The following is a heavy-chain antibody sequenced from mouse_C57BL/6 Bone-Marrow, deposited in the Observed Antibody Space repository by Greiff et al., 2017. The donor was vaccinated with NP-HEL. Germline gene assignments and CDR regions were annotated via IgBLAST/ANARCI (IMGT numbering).Heavy chain of an antibody. CDR1: GFTFSDFY. D-gene: IGHD2-5*01. CDR3: ARDAPYSNYAMDY. CDR2: SRNKANDYTT. V-gene: IGHV7-1*01. J-gene: IGHJ4*01. Sequence: EVQLVESGGGLVQSGRSLRLSCATSGFTFSDFYMEWVRQAPGKGLEWIAASRNKANDYTTEYSASVKGRFIVSRDTSQSILYLQMNALRAEDTAIYYCARDAPYSNYAMDYWGQGTSVTVSS.